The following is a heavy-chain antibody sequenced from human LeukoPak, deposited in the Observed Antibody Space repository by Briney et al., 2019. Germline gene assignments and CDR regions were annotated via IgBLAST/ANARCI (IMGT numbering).Heavy chain of an antibody. CDR1: GFSVTSNY. Sequence: GGSLRLSCAVSGFSVTSNYMSWVRQAPGKGLEWVSVIYSGGSTYYADSVKGRSTISRDNSKNTLYLQMNSLRAEDTAVYYCASWYEIHWGQGTLVTVSS. V-gene: IGHV3-53*01. D-gene: IGHD6-13*01. CDR3: ASWYEIH. J-gene: IGHJ4*02. CDR2: IYSGGST.